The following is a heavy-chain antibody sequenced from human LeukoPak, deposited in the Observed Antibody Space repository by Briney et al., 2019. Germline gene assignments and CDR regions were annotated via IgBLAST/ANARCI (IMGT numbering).Heavy chain of an antibody. CDR3: ARVGRSGWTVDY. CDR1: GFDFSTYS. D-gene: IGHD6-19*01. V-gene: IGHV3-48*04. J-gene: IGHJ4*02. Sequence: GGSLRLSCAASGFDFSTYSIDWIRQAPGRGLEWVSYISSSSSNIYHADSVKGRFTNSRDNAKNSLHLQMNSLRAEDTAVYYCARVGRSGWTVDYWGQGTLVTVSS. CDR2: ISSSSSNI.